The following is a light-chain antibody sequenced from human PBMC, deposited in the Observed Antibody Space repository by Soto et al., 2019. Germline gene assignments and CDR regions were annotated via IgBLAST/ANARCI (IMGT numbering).Light chain of an antibody. J-gene: IGKJ4*01. CDR1: QDVRTW. Sequence: DTQMTQSPSSVSASVGDRVTITCRASQDVRTWLAWYQQKPGKAPKLLIYGASSLQSGVPSRFSGSGSGTDFTLTISSLQPEDFATYYCQQANSFPVTFGGGTKVEIK. V-gene: IGKV1-12*01. CDR3: QQANSFPVT. CDR2: GAS.